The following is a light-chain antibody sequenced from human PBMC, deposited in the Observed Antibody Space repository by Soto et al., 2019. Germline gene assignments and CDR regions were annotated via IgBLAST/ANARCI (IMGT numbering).Light chain of an antibody. CDR2: GVD. CDR3: MHSIELPRT. CDR1: QSLVHTDGETY. J-gene: IGKJ2*02. Sequence: DVVMTQTPLSLSVTPGQPASISCKSSQSLVHTDGETYLYWYLQRPGQLPPILIYGVDNRFAGVAERFTGSASGTDFALTISRVAAEDAGIYYCMHSIELPRTFGKGTRLEIK. V-gene: IGKV2D-29*01.